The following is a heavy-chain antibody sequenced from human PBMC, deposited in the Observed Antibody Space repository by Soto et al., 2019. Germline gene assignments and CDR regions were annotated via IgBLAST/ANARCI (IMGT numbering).Heavy chain of an antibody. J-gene: IGHJ6*03. V-gene: IGHV3-23*01. CDR2: ISGSGGST. Sequence: EVQLLESGGGLVQPGGSLRLSCAASGFTFSSYAMSWVRQAPGKGLEWVSAISGSGGSTYYADSVKGRFTISRDNSKNTLYLQMNSLRAEDTAVYYCAKLSGGYDPYYYYYYMDVWGKGTTVTVSS. CDR1: GFTFSSYA. D-gene: IGHD5-12*01. CDR3: AKLSGGYDPYYYYYYMDV.